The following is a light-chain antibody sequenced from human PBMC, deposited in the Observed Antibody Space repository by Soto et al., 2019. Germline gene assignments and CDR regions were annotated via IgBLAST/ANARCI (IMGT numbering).Light chain of an antibody. Sequence: QSVLTQPPSVSGAPGQRVTISCTGSSSNIVAIYDVPWYQQLPGTAPKLLIYGNTNRPSGVPDRFSGSKSGTSASLAITGVQAEEEDDYYCQSYDSSLSGWVFGGGTKLTVL. CDR1: SSNIVAIYD. CDR3: QSYDSSLSGWV. J-gene: IGLJ3*02. V-gene: IGLV1-40*01. CDR2: GNT.